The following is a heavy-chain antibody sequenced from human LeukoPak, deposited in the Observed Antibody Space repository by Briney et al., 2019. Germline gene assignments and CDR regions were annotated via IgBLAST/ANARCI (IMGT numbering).Heavy chain of an antibody. Sequence: PSETLSLRCNVSGGSISSGSYFWGWIRQPPGKGLEWIGFIYYAGRTYYNPSLKSRVTISVDTTKNQFSLNLTSLTAADTAVYYCARVGRVAAGRPFVNWFDPWGQGTLVTVSS. V-gene: IGHV4-39*07. D-gene: IGHD3-16*01. CDR1: GGSISSGSYF. J-gene: IGHJ5*02. CDR3: ARVGRVAAGRPFVNWFDP. CDR2: IYYAGRT.